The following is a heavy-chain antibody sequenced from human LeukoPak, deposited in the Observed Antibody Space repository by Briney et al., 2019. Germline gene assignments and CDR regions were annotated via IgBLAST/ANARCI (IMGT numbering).Heavy chain of an antibody. V-gene: IGHV4-4*02. D-gene: IGHD6-19*01. Sequence: SGTLSLTCAVSGGSLSSSNWWSWVRQPPGKGLEWIGEIYHSGSTNYNPSLKSRVTISVDRSKNQFSLKLSSVTAADTAVYYCARDPGSGYNWFDPWGQGTLVTVSS. CDR3: ARDPGSGYNWFDP. J-gene: IGHJ5*02. CDR1: GGSLSSSNW. CDR2: IYHSGST.